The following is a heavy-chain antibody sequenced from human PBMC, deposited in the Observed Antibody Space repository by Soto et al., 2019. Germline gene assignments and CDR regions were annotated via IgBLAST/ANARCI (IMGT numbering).Heavy chain of an antibody. V-gene: IGHV5-10-1*01. D-gene: IGHD1-26*01. CDR2: IDPSDSYT. Sequence: PGESLKISCKGSGYSFTSYWISWVRQMPGKGLEWMGRIDPSDSYTNYSPSFQGHVTISADKSISTAYLQWSSLKASDTAMYYCARRKEWELLYYYGMDVWGQGTTVTVSS. J-gene: IGHJ6*02. CDR1: GYSFTSYW. CDR3: ARRKEWELLYYYGMDV.